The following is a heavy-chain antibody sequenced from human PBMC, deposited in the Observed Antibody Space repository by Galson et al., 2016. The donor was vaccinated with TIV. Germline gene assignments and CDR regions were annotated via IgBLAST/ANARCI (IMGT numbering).Heavy chain of an antibody. CDR1: GYSFGSYG. CDR2: ISAYNGNK. CDR3: ARDYPYIPIFGGGGHYYGLDV. V-gene: IGHV1-18*01. D-gene: IGHD3-3*01. Sequence: SVKVSCKASGYSFGSYGISWVRQAPGQGLEWMGWISAYNGNKDYAHKLQGRVTMTTDTSTSTASMELRILRSDDTAVYFGARDYPYIPIFGGGGHYYGLDVWGPGTTVTVSS. J-gene: IGHJ6*02.